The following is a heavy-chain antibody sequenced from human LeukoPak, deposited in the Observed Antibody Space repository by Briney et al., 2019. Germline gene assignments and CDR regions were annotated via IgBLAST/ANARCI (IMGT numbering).Heavy chain of an antibody. Sequence: PGGSLRLSCAASGFTFSSYEMNWVRQAPGKGLEWVSYISSSGSTIYYADSVKGRFTISRDNAKNSLFLQMNSLRAEDTAVYYCARDPPDSSGYNDYWGQGTLVTVSS. CDR1: GFTFSSYE. J-gene: IGHJ4*02. D-gene: IGHD3-22*01. V-gene: IGHV3-48*03. CDR2: ISSSGSTI. CDR3: ARDPPDSSGYNDY.